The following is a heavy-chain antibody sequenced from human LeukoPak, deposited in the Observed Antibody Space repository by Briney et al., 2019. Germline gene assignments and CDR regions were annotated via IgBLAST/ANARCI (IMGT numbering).Heavy chain of an antibody. CDR1: GFTFSSYS. D-gene: IGHD3-22*01. J-gene: IGHJ3*02. Sequence: GGSLRLSCAASGFTFSSYSMNWVRQAPGKGLEWVSYISSSSSYIYYADSVKGRFTISRDNAKNSLYLQMNSLRAEDTAVYYCARSSGGHDAFDIWGQGTMVTVSS. V-gene: IGHV3-21*05. CDR3: ARSSGGHDAFDI. CDR2: ISSSSSYI.